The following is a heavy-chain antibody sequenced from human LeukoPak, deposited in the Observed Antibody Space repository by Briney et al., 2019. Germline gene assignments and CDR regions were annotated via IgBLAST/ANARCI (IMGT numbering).Heavy chain of an antibody. Sequence: GGSLRLSCAASGFTVSSNYMSWVRQAPGKGLKWVSVIYSGGSTYYADSVKGRFTISRDNSKSTLYLQMNSLRAEDTAVYYCAKDRGGPTGWELLYFDYWGQGTLVTVSS. CDR3: AKDRGGPTGWELLYFDY. CDR2: IYSGGST. CDR1: GFTVSSNY. J-gene: IGHJ4*02. D-gene: IGHD1-26*01. V-gene: IGHV3-53*01.